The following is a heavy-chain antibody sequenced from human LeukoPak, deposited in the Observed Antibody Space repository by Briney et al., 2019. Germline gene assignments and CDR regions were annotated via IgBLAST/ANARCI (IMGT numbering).Heavy chain of an antibody. V-gene: IGHV1-18*01. Sequence: ASVKVSCKASGYTFTSYGISWVRQAPGQGLEWMGWISAYNGNTNYARKLQGRVTMTTDTSTSTAYMELRSLRSDDTAVYYCARAGPCGDYGGYCWFDPWGQGTLVTVSS. CDR1: GYTFTSYG. D-gene: IGHD4-23*01. CDR3: ARAGPCGDYGGYCWFDP. J-gene: IGHJ5*02. CDR2: ISAYNGNT.